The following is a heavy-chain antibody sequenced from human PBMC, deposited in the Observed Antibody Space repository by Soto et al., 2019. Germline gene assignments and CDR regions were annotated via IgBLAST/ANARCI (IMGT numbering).Heavy chain of an antibody. CDR1: GGSFSGYY. CDR3: ARDSRFLEWLSTPFYYYYGMDV. J-gene: IGHJ6*02. Sequence: TSETLSLTCAVYGGSFSGYYWSWIRQPPGKGLEWIGEINHSGSTNYNPSLKSRVTISVDTSKNQFSLKLSSVTAADTAVYYCARDSRFLEWLSTPFYYYYGMDVWGQGTTVTVSS. D-gene: IGHD3-3*01. CDR2: INHSGST. V-gene: IGHV4-34*01.